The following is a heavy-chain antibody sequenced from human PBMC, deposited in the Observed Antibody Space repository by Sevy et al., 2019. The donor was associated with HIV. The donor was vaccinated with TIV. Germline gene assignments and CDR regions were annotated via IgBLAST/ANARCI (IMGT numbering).Heavy chain of an antibody. CDR2: ISSSGRTI. Sequence: GGSLRLSCAAPGFTLSDYYMNWIRQAPGKGLEWVSYISSSGRTIYYADSVKGRFTISRDNAKNSLYLQMNSLRAEDTAVYYCARDYGSGAYYPFRYWGQGTLVTVSS. V-gene: IGHV3-11*04. J-gene: IGHJ4*02. CDR1: GFTLSDYY. CDR3: ARDYGSGAYYPFRY. D-gene: IGHD3-10*01.